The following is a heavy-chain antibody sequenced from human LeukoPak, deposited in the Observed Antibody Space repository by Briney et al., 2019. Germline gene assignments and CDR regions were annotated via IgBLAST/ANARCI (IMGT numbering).Heavy chain of an antibody. D-gene: IGHD1-7*01. CDR3: SKGYNWNSEYPGATRY. CDR2: LRGDGET. CDR1: GFVFSSYA. J-gene: IGHJ4*02. Sequence: GGSLRLSCAASGFVFSSYAMSWVRQTPARGLEWVSSLRGDGETFYADSVKGRFTISRDNSNNTLYLHMNSLRADDTALYYCSKGYNWNSEYPGATRYWGRGTLVTVSS. V-gene: IGHV3-23*01.